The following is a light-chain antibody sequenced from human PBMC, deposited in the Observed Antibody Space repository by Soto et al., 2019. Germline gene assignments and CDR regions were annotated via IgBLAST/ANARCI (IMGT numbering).Light chain of an antibody. CDR1: SSNIGAGYD. V-gene: IGLV1-40*01. CDR3: QSYDTSMRVSV. CDR2: GNS. J-gene: IGLJ3*02. Sequence: QSVLTQPPSVSGAPVQRVTISGTGSSSNIGAGYDVHWYQQLPGTAPKLLMFGNSTRPSGVPDLFSGSKSGTSASLAITGLQAEDEADYYCQSYDTSMRVSVFGGGTKLTVL.